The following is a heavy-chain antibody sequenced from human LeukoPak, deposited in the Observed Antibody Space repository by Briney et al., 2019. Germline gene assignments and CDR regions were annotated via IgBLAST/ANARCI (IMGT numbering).Heavy chain of an antibody. CDR3: ARNELISSNYYYYGMDV. CDR2: INYSGNA. V-gene: IGHV4-31*03. J-gene: IGHJ6*02. Sequence: SETLSLTCTVSGGSISSGGNYWTWIRQNPGKGLEWIGYINYSGNAYYNPSLKSRVTISVDTSKNQFSLKLSSVTAADTAVYYCARNELISSNYYYYGMDVRGQGTTVTVSS. CDR1: GGSISSGGNY.